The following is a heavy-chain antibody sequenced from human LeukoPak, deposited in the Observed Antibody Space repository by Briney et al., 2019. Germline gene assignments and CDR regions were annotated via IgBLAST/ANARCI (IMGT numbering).Heavy chain of an antibody. CDR1: GFTFTRSA. V-gene: IGHV1-58*02. CDR2: IAVGSGNT. D-gene: IGHD3-10*01. J-gene: IGHJ6*03. CDR3: AASGFGFGELPSYFYYYMDV. Sequence: PGASVKVSCKASGFTFTRSAMQWVRQARGQRLEWIGWIAVGSGNTKYAQKFQERVTITRDMSTGTAYMELSSLRSEDTAVYYCAASGFGFGELPSYFYYYMDVWGKGTTVTISS.